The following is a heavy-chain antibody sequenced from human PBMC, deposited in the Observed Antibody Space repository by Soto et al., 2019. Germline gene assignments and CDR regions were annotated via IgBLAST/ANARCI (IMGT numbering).Heavy chain of an antibody. Sequence: HPGGSLRLSCAASGFTVSSNYMSWVRQAPGKGLEWVSVIYSGGSTYYADSVKGRFTISRDNSKNTLYLQMNSLRAEDTAVYYWGRAYLDVAAGGGFAPGAQEPLAPAPQ. D-gene: IGHD6-13*01. CDR2: IYSGGST. J-gene: IGHJ5*02. CDR1: GFTVSSNY. V-gene: IGHV3-53*01. CDR3: GRAYLDVAAGGGFAP.